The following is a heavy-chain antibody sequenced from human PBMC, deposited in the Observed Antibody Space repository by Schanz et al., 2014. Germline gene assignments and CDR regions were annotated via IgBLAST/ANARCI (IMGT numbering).Heavy chain of an antibody. J-gene: IGHJ5*02. V-gene: IGHV1-69*02. CDR3: ARGRGCTGGSCYSWFDL. D-gene: IGHD2-15*01. Sequence: QVHLVQSGAEVKKPGSSVKVSCKASGGTFSSDTFSWVRQAPGQGLEWMGKIIPVLNIATYAQRFQGRVSITADTSTNTAYMELSSLRSEDTAVYYCARGRGCTGGSCYSWFDLWGQGTLVTVSS. CDR2: IIPVLNIA. CDR1: GGTFSSDT.